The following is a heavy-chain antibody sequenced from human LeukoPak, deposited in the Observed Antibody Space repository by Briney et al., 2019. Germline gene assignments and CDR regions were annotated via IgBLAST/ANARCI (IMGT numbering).Heavy chain of an antibody. CDR1: GGSISSYY. D-gene: IGHD6-13*01. J-gene: IGHJ5*02. CDR3: ARNGLSSSWSNWFDP. Sequence: PSETLSLTCTVSGGSISSYYWSWIRQPAGKGLEWIGRIYTSGSTNYNPSLKSRVTMSVDTSKNQFSLKLSSVTAADTAVYYCARNGLSSSWSNWFDPWGQGTLVTVS. CDR2: IYTSGST. V-gene: IGHV4-4*07.